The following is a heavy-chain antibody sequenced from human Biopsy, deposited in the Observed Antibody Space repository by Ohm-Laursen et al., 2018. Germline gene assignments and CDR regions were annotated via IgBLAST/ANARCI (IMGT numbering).Heavy chain of an antibody. CDR1: GFTFSDAW. J-gene: IGHJ4*02. CDR2: INSDGSST. Sequence: SLRLSCAAPGFTFSDAWMNWVRQAPVKGPVWVSRINSDGSSTSYADSVKGRFTISRDNAKNTLYLQMDSLRVEDTAVYYCARRSTTYCSSTSCSFDYWGQGTLVTVSS. CDR3: ARRSTTYCSSTSCSFDY. V-gene: IGHV3-74*01. D-gene: IGHD2-2*01.